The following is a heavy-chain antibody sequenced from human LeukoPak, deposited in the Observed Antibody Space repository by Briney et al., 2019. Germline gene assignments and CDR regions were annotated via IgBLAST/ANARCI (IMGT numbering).Heavy chain of an antibody. J-gene: IGHJ3*01. CDR3: ARPSLATSWYNDFDL. Sequence: LSLTCTVSGASISDYYWSWIRQAPGKGLEWISYISSSGSTKYYADSVRGRFTISRDNAKKSLYLQMNSLRAEDTAVYYCARPSLATSWYNDFDLWGQGTMVTVSS. V-gene: IGHV3-11*01. CDR2: ISSSGSTK. CDR1: GASISDYY. D-gene: IGHD6-13*01.